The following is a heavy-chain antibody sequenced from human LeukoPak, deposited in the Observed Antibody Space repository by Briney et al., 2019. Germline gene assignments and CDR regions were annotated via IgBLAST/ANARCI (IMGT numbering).Heavy chain of an antibody. V-gene: IGHV3-23*01. CDR2: ISGSGGST. J-gene: IGHJ4*02. CDR1: GFTFSSYA. CDR3: AKPLIGLRITTHPTDY. D-gene: IGHD3-10*01. Sequence: GGSLRLSCAASGFTFSSYAMSWVRQAPGKGLEWVSAISGSGGSTYYADSVKGRFTISRDNSKNTLYLQMNSLRAEDTAVYYCAKPLIGLRITTHPTDYWGQGTLVTVSS.